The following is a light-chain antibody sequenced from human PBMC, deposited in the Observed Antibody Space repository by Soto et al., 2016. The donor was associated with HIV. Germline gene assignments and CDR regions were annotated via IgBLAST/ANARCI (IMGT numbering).Light chain of an antibody. V-gene: IGLV3-21*03. CDR2: DDS. CDR3: EVWDDTSDQQV. J-gene: IGLJ2*01. CDR1: NIGNKA. Sequence: SYVLTQPPSVSVAPGKTARVTCGGNNIGNKAVHWYQQKPGQAPVLVVYDDSHRPSGIPERFSGSNSGHTATLTISRVEAGDEADYYCEVWDDTSDQQVFGGGTKVTVV.